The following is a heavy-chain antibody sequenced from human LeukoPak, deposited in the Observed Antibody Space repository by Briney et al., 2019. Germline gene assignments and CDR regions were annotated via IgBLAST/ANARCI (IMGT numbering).Heavy chain of an antibody. CDR3: AKDYDILTGHIGGAFDI. D-gene: IGHD3-9*01. CDR1: GFTFDDYA. J-gene: IGHJ3*02. Sequence: GRSLRLSCAASGFTFDDYAMHWVRQAPGKGLVWVSRINSDGSSTSYADSVKGRFTISRDNAKNTLYLQMNSLRAEDTAVYYCAKDYDILTGHIGGAFDIWGQGTMVTVSS. CDR2: INSDGSST. V-gene: IGHV3-74*01.